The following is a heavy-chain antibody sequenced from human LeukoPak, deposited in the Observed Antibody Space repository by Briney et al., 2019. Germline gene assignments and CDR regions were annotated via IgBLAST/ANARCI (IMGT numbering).Heavy chain of an antibody. Sequence: PGGSLRLSCAASGFTFSSYAMSWVRQAPGQGLEWMGGIIPIFGTANYAQKFQGRVTITTDEPTSTAYMELSSLRSEDTAVYYCAIWYSSSRTGAFDIWGQGTMVTVSS. CDR3: AIWYSSSRTGAFDI. CDR1: GFTFSSYA. D-gene: IGHD6-13*01. J-gene: IGHJ3*02. CDR2: IIPIFGTA. V-gene: IGHV1-69*05.